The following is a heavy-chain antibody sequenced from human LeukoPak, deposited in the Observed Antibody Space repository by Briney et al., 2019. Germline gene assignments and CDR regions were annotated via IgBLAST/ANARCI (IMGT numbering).Heavy chain of an antibody. Sequence: GGSLRLSCAASGFTFSSYSMNWVRQAPGKGLEWVSYISSSSSTMYYADSVKGRFTISRDNAKNSLYLQMNSLRAEDTAVYYCARRAVAGEFGLIDYWGQGTLVTVSS. CDR1: GFTFSSYS. CDR2: ISSSSSTM. CDR3: ARRAVAGEFGLIDY. J-gene: IGHJ4*02. D-gene: IGHD6-19*01. V-gene: IGHV3-48*01.